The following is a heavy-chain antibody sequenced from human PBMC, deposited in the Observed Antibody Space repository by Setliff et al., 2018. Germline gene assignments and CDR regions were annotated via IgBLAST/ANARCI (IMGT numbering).Heavy chain of an antibody. CDR2: IGAYTGNT. V-gene: IGHV1-18*01. D-gene: IGHD2-8*01. J-gene: IGHJ4*01. CDR1: GYTLINYG. CDR3: SRLVRYCTTTTCQSVPGAEV. Sequence: ASVKVSCKASGYTLINYGISWVRQAPGQGLEWMGWIGAYTGNTNYAKKFQGRVTMTTDTSTSTAYMELRSLRSDDTAVYYCSRLVRYCTTTTCQSVPGAEVWGQGTLVTVSS.